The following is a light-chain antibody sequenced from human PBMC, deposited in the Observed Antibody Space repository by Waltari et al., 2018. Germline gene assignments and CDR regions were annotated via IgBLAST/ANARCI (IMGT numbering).Light chain of an antibody. V-gene: IGKV3-20*01. Sequence: CSARQNVRGISAWEPQQASQVPRLLIYGASSRATGIPERCSGGGSGTDFSVTIRRLEPEDFAVYYCQHYVRLPATFGQGTNVVI. CDR1: QNVRGIS. J-gene: IGKJ1*01. CDR2: GAS. CDR3: QHYVRLPAT.